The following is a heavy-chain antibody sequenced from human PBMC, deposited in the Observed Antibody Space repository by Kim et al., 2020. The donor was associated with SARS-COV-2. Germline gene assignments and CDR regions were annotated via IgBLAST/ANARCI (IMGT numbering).Heavy chain of an antibody. Sequence: ASVKVSCKASGYTFTSYGISWVRQAPGQGLEWMGWISAYNGHTNYAQKLQGRVTMTTDTSTSTAYMELRSLRSDDTAVYYCAKAGAYSSSSLALDYWGQGTLVTVSS. D-gene: IGHD6-6*01. J-gene: IGHJ4*02. CDR2: ISAYNGHT. CDR1: GYTFTSYG. CDR3: AKAGAYSSSSLALDY. V-gene: IGHV1-18*01.